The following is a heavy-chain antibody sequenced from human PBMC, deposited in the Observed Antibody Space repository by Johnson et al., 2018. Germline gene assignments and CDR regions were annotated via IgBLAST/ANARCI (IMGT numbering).Heavy chain of an antibody. Sequence: VQLLESGGGLSQPGGSLRLSCAASGFTFSSHGMHWVRQAPGKGLEWVAAISHSGNDKYYADSVRGRYTISRDNSKNSLYLRMNSLRVEDTAVDYCARDEIAVVPGALDYYYGMGVWGQGTTVRVSS. CDR3: ARDEIAVVPGALDYYYGMGV. V-gene: IGHV3-30*03. J-gene: IGHJ6*02. D-gene: IGHD2-2*01. CDR2: ISHSGNDK. CDR1: GFTFSSHG.